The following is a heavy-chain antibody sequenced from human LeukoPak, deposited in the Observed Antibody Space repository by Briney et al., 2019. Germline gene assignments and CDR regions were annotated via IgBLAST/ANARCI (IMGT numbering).Heavy chain of an antibody. D-gene: IGHD1-26*01. V-gene: IGHV4-39*07. Sequence: PSETLSLTCTVSGGSISSGSYYWGWIRQPPGKGLEWIGSIYYSGSTYYNPSLKSRVTISVDTSKNQFSLKLSSVTAADTAVYYCARTRPQWELLNPIWFDPWGQGTLVTVSS. CDR3: ARTRPQWELLNPIWFDP. J-gene: IGHJ5*02. CDR2: IYYSGST. CDR1: GGSISSGSYY.